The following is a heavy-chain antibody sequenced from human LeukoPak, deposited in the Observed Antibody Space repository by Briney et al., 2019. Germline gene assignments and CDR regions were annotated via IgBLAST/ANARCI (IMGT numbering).Heavy chain of an antibody. CDR1: GGSFSGYY. CDR2: INHSGST. J-gene: IGHJ4*02. V-gene: IGHV4-34*01. D-gene: IGHD3-22*01. CDR3: ARIFRDSSGYYYVNYFDY. Sequence: PSETLSLTCAVYGGSFSGYYWSWIRQPPGKGLEWIGEINHSGSTNYNPSLKSRVTISVDTSKNQFSLKLNSLTAADTAVYYCARIFRDSSGYYYVNYFDYWGQGTLVTVSS.